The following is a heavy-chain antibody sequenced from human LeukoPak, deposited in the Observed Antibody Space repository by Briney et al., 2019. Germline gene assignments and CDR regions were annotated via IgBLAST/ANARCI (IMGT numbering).Heavy chain of an antibody. D-gene: IGHD3-16*02. CDR1: GFTFSSYS. CDR2: ISSSSSYI. Sequence: GGSLRLSCAASGFTFSSYSMNWVRQAPGKGLEWVSSISSSSSYIYYADSVKGRFTISRDNAKNSLYLQMNSLRAVDTAVYYCARTVGYLDAFDIWGQGTMVTVSS. CDR3: ARTVGYLDAFDI. V-gene: IGHV3-21*01. J-gene: IGHJ3*02.